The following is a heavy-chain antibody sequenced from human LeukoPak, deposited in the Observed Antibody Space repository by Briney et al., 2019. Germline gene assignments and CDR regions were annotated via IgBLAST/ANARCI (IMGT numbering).Heavy chain of an antibody. V-gene: IGHV3-7*01. Sequence: GGSLRLSCAASGFTFSSYWMSWVRQAPGKGLEWVANIKLDGSEKYYVDSVKGRFTISRDNAKNSLYLQMNSLRAEDTAVYYCARDYDLGIVDYWGQGTLVTVSS. CDR3: ARDYDLGIVDY. CDR1: GFTFSSYW. J-gene: IGHJ4*02. D-gene: IGHD7-27*01. CDR2: IKLDGSEK.